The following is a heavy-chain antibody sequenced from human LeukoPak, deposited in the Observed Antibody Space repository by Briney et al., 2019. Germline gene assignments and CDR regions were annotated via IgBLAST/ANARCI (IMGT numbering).Heavy chain of an antibody. CDR3: ARDNLAPYWYFDL. J-gene: IGHJ2*01. CDR2: ISSDSGTI. CDR1: GFTFSGYS. V-gene: IGHV3-48*02. D-gene: IGHD1-14*01. Sequence: PGGFLRLSCAASGFTFSGYSMNWVRQAPGKGLEWVSYISSDSGTIYYADSVKGRFTISRDNAKSSLYLQMTSLRDDDTAVYYCARDNLAPYWYFDLWGRGTLVTVSS.